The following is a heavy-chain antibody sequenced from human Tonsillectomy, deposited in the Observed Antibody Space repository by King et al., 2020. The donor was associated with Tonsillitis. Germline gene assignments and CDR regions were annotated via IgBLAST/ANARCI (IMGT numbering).Heavy chain of an antibody. J-gene: IGHJ6*03. D-gene: IGHD6-19*01. CDR3: ARIQWLANYYYYYMDV. CDR1: SGSISSASYY. CDR2: VYYSGST. Sequence: LQLQESGPGLVKPSETLSLTCTVSSGSISSASYYWGWIRLPPGMGLEWIGSVYYSGSTYYTPSLKSRVTISVYTSKNQFSLKLSSVTAADTAVYYCARIQWLANYYYYYMDVWGKGTTVTVSS. V-gene: IGHV4-39*01.